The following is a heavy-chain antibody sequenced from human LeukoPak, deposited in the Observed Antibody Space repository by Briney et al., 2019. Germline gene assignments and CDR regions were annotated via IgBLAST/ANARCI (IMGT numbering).Heavy chain of an antibody. CDR3: ARDSRYYDFWSGYLDY. V-gene: IGHV4-4*07. J-gene: IGHJ4*02. CDR2: IYTSGST. Sequence: SETLSLTCTVSGGSISSYYWSWIRQPAGKGLEWIGRIYTSGSTNYSPSLKSRVTMSVDTSKNQFFLNLRSVTAADTAVYYCARDSRYYDFWSGYLDYWGQGALVTVSS. CDR1: GGSISSYY. D-gene: IGHD3-3*01.